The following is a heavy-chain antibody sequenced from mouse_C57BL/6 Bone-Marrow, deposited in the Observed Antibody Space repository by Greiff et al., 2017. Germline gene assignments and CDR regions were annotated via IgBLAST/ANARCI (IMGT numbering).Heavy chain of an antibody. J-gene: IGHJ1*01. CDR1: GYNFNDYY. Sequence: VQLQQSGAELVKPGASVKLSCTASGYNFNDYYMHWVKQRTEQGLEWIGRIGPEDGDTKYDPKFKGKATITADTSSNTAYLQLSSLTSEDTAVYYCARAGYLVARFDVWGPGTTVTVSA. V-gene: IGHV14-2*01. D-gene: IGHD2-2*01. CDR3: ARAGYLVARFDV. CDR2: IGPEDGDT.